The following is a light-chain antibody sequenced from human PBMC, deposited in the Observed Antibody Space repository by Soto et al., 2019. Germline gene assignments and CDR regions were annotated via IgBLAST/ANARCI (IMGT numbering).Light chain of an antibody. V-gene: IGKV3-15*01. CDR3: QRYNNWPWT. CDR2: GAS. CDR1: QSISDT. J-gene: IGKJ1*01. Sequence: EIVMTQSPATLSVSPVGRATLSCMASQSISDTLAWYQQKPGQAPRLLIYGASKRATGFPARFSGSGSGTDFTLTISSLQSEDFAVYYCQRYNNWPWTFGQGTKVDIK.